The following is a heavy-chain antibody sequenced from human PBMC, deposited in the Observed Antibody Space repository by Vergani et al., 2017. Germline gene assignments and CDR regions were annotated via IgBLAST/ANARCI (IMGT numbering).Heavy chain of an antibody. V-gene: IGHV4-59*11. CDR2: IHYSWNT. J-gene: IGHJ5*02. D-gene: IGHD6-19*01. Sequence: QVQLQESGPGLVKSSETLSLTCCVSFYSIRNLYFNWIRQPPGKGLEWIGSIHYSWNTNYNPSLKTRVTISVDTSKNQFSLTLTSVTAADTAVYYCASDTHSGQRADRWGQGILVTVTS. CDR1: FYSIRNLY. CDR3: ASDTHSGQRADR.